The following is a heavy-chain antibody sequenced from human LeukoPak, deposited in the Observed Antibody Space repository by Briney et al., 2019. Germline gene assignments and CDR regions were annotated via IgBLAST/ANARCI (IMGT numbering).Heavy chain of an antibody. D-gene: IGHD3-9*01. CDR1: GGSISSSSYY. CDR3: ARTTRYYYMDV. Sequence: SETLSLTCTVSGGSISSSSYYWGWIRQPPGKGPEWIGSIYYSGSTYYNPSLKSRVTISVDTSKNQFSLKLSSVTAADTAVYYCARTTRYYYMDVWGKGTRSPSP. CDR2: IYYSGST. V-gene: IGHV4-39*07. J-gene: IGHJ6*03.